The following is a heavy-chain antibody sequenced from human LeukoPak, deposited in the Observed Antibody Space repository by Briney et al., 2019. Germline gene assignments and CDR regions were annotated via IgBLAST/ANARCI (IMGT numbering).Heavy chain of an antibody. D-gene: IGHD2-2*01. CDR3: ARVVVPAAIYFDY. CDR2: INPNSGGT. Sequence: ASVKVSCKASGGTFSSYAISWVRQAPGQGLEWMGWINPNSGGTNYAQKFQGRVTMTRDTSISTAYMELSRLRSDDTAVYYCARVVVPAAIYFDYWGQGTLVTVSS. V-gene: IGHV1-2*02. J-gene: IGHJ4*02. CDR1: GGTFSSYA.